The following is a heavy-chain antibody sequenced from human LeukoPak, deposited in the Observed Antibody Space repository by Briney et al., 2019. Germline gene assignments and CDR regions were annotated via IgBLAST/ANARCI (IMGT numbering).Heavy chain of an antibody. CDR2: IYTSGST. CDR1: GGSIGSGSYY. D-gene: IGHD3-3*01. CDR3: ARASTYYDFSL. Sequence: PSQTLSLTCTVSGGSIGSGSYYWSWIRQPAGKGLEWIGRIYTSGSTNYNPSLKSRVTISVDTSKNQFSLKLSSVTAADTAVYYCARASTYYDFSLWGQGTLVTVSS. J-gene: IGHJ4*02. V-gene: IGHV4-61*02.